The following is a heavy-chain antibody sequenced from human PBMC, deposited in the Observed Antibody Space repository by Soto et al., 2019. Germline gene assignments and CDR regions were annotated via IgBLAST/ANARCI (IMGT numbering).Heavy chain of an antibody. CDR2: ISPSSSFL. D-gene: IGHD3-10*01. J-gene: IGHJ4*02. V-gene: IGHV3-21*06. Sequence: PGGSLRLSCAASGFSFRSFYMIWVRQAPGRGLEWVSSISPSSSFLNYADSVKGRFTISRDSAKSSVNLQMNSLRAEDTAVYYCARVGTDYGSGSPYYSDYWGQGTLVTVSS. CDR1: GFSFRSFY. CDR3: ARVGTDYGSGSPYYSDY.